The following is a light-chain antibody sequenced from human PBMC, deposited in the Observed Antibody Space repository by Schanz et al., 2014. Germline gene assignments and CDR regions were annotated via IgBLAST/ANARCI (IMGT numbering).Light chain of an antibody. CDR3: QQRNTWAPL. CDR2: AVS. J-gene: IGKJ4*01. Sequence: EIVLTQSPATLSLSPGETATLSCGASQTVRGNLLAWYQQKPGLAPRLLIYAVSSRAAGIPERFSGSGSGTAFTLIISSLEPEDFAVYYCQQRNTWAPLFGGGTKVEMK. CDR1: QTVRGNL. V-gene: IGKV3D-20*02.